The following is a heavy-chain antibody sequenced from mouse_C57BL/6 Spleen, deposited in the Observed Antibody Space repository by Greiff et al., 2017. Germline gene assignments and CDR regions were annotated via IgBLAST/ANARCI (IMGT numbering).Heavy chain of an antibody. CDR3: ARRDSNYWYFDV. CDR2: IYPSDSET. D-gene: IGHD2-5*01. CDR1: GYTFTSYW. J-gene: IGHJ1*03. V-gene: IGHV1-61*01. Sequence: QVQLQQPGAELVRPGSSVKLSCKASGYTFTSYWMDWVKQRPGQGLEWIGNIYPSDSETHYNQKFKDKATLTVDKSSSTAYMPLSSLTSEDSAVYYCARRDSNYWYFDVWGTGTTVTVSS.